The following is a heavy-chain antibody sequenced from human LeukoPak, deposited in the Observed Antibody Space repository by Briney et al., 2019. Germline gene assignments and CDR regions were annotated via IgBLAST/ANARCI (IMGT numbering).Heavy chain of an antibody. CDR3: ARHPPRPTWDFDY. CDR2: IHHSGAT. Sequence: SETLSLTCTVSGYSIGSGYYWDWIRQTPGKGLEWVGSIHHSGATYYNPSLKSRVTISMDSPRGQFSLTLSSATAADTALYFCARHPPRPTWDFDYWGQGTLVIVSS. J-gene: IGHJ4*02. D-gene: IGHD1-26*01. CDR1: GYSIGSGYY. V-gene: IGHV4-38-2*02.